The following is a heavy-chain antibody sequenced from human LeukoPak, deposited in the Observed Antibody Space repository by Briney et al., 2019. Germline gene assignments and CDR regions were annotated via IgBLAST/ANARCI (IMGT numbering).Heavy chain of an antibody. V-gene: IGHV1-46*01. J-gene: IGHJ3*02. CDR1: GYSFTSNY. CDR2: IYPRDGST. D-gene: IGHD6-13*01. CDR3: ARDTRGAAAPDDPFDI. Sequence: GASVKVSCKASGYSFTSNYIHWVRQAPGQGLEWMGMIYPRDGSTSYAQKFQGRVTMTRTTSMNTAYMELSSLTSEDTAIYYCARDTRGAAAPDDPFDIWGQGTMVTVST.